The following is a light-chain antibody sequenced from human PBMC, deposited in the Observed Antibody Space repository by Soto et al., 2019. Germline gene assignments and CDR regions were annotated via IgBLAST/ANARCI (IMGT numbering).Light chain of an antibody. J-gene: IGLJ1*01. Sequence: QSVLTQPPSASGSPGQSVTISCTGTSSDVGGYNYVSWYQQHPGKAPKLMIYEVSKRPSGVPDRFSGSKSGNTASLTVSGLQAEDEGDYYCSSYVGSNNWVFGTGTKLTVL. CDR1: SSDVGGYNY. CDR2: EVS. CDR3: SSYVGSNNWV. V-gene: IGLV2-8*01.